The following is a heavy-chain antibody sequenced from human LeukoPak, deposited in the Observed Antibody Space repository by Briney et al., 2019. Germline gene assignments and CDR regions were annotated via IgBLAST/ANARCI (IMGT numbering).Heavy chain of an antibody. Sequence: SETLSLTCTVSGYSISSGYYWGWIRQPPGKGLEWIGSIYHSEITYYNPSLKSRLTMSVDTSKNQFSLKVTSMTAADTAVYYCAREKVGYYYYMDVWGKGTTVTISS. CDR1: GYSISSGYY. CDR3: AREKVGYYYYMDV. J-gene: IGHJ6*03. D-gene: IGHD2-2*01. V-gene: IGHV4-38-2*02. CDR2: IYHSEIT.